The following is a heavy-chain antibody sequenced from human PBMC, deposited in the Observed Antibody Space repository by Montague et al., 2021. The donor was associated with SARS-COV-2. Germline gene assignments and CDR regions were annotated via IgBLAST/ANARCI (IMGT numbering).Heavy chain of an antibody. CDR1: GFSLNTSGEG. CDR3: ARYGDYGSWFDP. Sequence: VKPTQTLTLTCTFSGFSLNTSGEGVGWVRQPPGKALEWLALIYWDDDKRYSPSLKSRSTISKDTTKNEVVLTVANMDPVDTATYYCARYGDYGSWFDPRGQGTLVTVSS. J-gene: IGHJ5*02. D-gene: IGHD4-17*01. V-gene: IGHV2-5*02. CDR2: IYWDDDK.